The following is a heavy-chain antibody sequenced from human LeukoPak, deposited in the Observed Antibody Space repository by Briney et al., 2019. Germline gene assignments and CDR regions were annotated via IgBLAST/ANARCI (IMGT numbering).Heavy chain of an antibody. CDR2: INPNSGGT. CDR1: GYTFTGYY. V-gene: IGHV1-2*02. D-gene: IGHD2-21*02. Sequence: ASVKVSCKASGYTFTGYYMHWVRQAPGQGLEWMGWINPNSGGTNYAQKFQGRVTMTRDTSISTAYMELSRLRSDDTAVYYCARMMTEYYYYYGMDVWGQGTTVTVPS. J-gene: IGHJ6*02. CDR3: ARMMTEYYYYYGMDV.